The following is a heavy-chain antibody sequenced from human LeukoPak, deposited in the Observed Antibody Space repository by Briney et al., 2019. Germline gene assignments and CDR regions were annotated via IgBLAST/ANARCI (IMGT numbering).Heavy chain of an antibody. V-gene: IGHV3-74*01. CDR3: ARHPNSNWDY. Sequence: GGSLRLSCAASGFTFSSYWMHWVRQAPGEGLVWVSGINSDGSSTKYVDSVKGRFTASRDNAQNSLYLQMNSLRVEDTAVYYCARHPNSNWDYWGQGTLVTVSS. CDR1: GFTFSSYW. CDR2: INSDGSST. J-gene: IGHJ4*02. D-gene: IGHD6-13*01.